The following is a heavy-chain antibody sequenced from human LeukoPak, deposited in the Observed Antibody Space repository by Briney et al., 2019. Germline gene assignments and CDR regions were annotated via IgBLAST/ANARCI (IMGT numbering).Heavy chain of an antibody. CDR2: TNGNGGST. J-gene: IGHJ4*02. CDR3: AKGIDSRSLFDY. D-gene: IGHD6-6*01. CDR1: GFTFSSYA. V-gene: IGHV3-23*01. Sequence: GGSLRLSCAASGFTFSSYAMSWVRQAPGKGLEWVSATNGNGGSTYYTDSVKGRFVISRDNSKNTLYLQMNSLRAEDTAVYYCAKGIDSRSLFDYWGQGTLVTVSS.